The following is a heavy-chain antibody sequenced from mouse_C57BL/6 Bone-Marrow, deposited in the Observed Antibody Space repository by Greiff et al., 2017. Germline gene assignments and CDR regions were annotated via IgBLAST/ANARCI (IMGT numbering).Heavy chain of an antibody. J-gene: IGHJ3*01. CDR1: GYTFTSYW. V-gene: IGHV1-61*01. D-gene: IGHD2-14*01. Sequence: QVQLHQPGAELVRPGSSVKLSCKASGYTFTSYWMAWVKQRPGQGLEWIGNIYPSDSNTHYNQKFKDKATLTVAKSSSTAYMQRSSLTSEDSAVYYCARRSYYGYDGLAYWGQGTLVTVSA. CDR3: ARRSYYGYDGLAY. CDR2: IYPSDSNT.